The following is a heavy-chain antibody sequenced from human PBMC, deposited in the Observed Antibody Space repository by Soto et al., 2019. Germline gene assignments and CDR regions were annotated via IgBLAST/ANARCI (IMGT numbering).Heavy chain of an antibody. D-gene: IGHD3-3*01. CDR3: ARQIRHYDSWSNKYYYYGLDV. Sequence: SETLSLTCAVYGGSFSGYYWSWIRQPPGKGLEWIGGINHSGSTNYSPSFQGQVTISADKSISTAHLQWSSLKASDTAMYYCARQIRHYDSWSNKYYYYGLDVWGQGTTVTVSS. CDR2: INHSGST. CDR1: GGSFSGYY. J-gene: IGHJ6*02. V-gene: IGHV4-34*01.